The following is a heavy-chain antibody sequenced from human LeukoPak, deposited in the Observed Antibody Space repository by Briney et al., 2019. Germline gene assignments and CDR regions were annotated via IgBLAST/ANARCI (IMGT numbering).Heavy chain of an antibody. V-gene: IGHV1-2*02. CDR2: INPNSGGT. J-gene: IGHJ4*02. CDR1: GYTFTGYF. Sequence: ASVKVSCKASGYTFTGYFMHWVRQAPGQGLEWMGWINPNSGGTSYLQNFQGRVTMTRDTSISTAYMDLSRLRSDDTAVYYCARRRPGDYFDYWGQGTLVTVSS. CDR3: ARRRPGDYFDY. D-gene: IGHD6-25*01.